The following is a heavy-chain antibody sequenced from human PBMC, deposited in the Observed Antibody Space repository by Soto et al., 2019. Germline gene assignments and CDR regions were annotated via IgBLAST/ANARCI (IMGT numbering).Heavy chain of an antibody. CDR1: GYTFTSYD. CDR2: MNPNSGNT. V-gene: IGHV1-8*01. Sequence: ASVKVSCKASGYTFTSYDINWVRQATGQGLECIGWMNPNSGNTGYAQKFQGRVTMTRNTSLSTAYMELSSLRAEDTAVYYCARDGYCSGGSCYSVPVFDYWGQGTLVTVSS. CDR3: ARDGYCSGGSCYSVPVFDY. D-gene: IGHD2-15*01. J-gene: IGHJ4*02.